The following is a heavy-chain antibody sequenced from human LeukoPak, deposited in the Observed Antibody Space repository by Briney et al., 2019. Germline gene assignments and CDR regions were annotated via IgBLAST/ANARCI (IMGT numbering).Heavy chain of an antibody. CDR1: GFTFSSYG. V-gene: IGHV3-33*01. D-gene: IGHD6-19*01. CDR2: IWYDGSNK. Sequence: GRSLRLSCAASGFTFSSYGMHWVRQAPCKGLEWVAVIWYDGSNKYYADSVKGRFTISRDNSKNTLYLQMNSLRAEDTAVYYCARSGTGYSSGWLYWGQGTLVTVSS. CDR3: ARSGTGYSSGWLY. J-gene: IGHJ4*02.